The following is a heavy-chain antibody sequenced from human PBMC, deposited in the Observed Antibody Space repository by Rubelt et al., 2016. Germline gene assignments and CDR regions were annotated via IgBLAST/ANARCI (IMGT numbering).Heavy chain of an antibody. V-gene: IGHV3-64*04. J-gene: IGHJ4*02. CDR1: GFTFSSYA. CDR2: IDTNGGTT. Sequence: VQLLESGGGLVQPGGSLRLSCSASGFTFSSYAMHWVRQAPGKGLEYVSGIDTNGGTTYYGDSVKGRFTISRDNSKNTLYLQMNSLRAEDTAVYYCAKGTGPRRGGTDYWGQGTLVTVSS. CDR3: AKGTGPRRGGTDY. D-gene: IGHD3/OR15-3a*01.